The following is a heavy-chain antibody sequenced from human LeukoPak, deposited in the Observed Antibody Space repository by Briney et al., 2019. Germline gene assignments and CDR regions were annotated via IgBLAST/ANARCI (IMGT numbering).Heavy chain of an antibody. Sequence: SETLSLTCTVSGGSISSYYWSWIRQPPGKGLEWIGFIYDSGNTKYNPSLKSRVTISVDTSKNQFSLKLSSVTAADTAVYYCARAHLDYFDWLFDYWGQGTLVTVSS. J-gene: IGHJ4*02. CDR1: GGSISSYY. CDR2: IYDSGNT. D-gene: IGHD3-9*01. V-gene: IGHV4-59*01. CDR3: ARAHLDYFDWLFDY.